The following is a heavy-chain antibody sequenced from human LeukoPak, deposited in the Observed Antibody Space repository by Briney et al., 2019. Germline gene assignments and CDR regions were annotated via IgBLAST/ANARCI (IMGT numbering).Heavy chain of an antibody. CDR2: SHHSGRS. V-gene: IGHV4-38-2*02. D-gene: IGHD3/OR15-3a*01. Sequence: KPSKTLSLTCVVSNYSITSGYFWAWLRHPPGRGLERIASSHHSGRSFYNPSLSGRVTISVDTSKNQISLSLTSVTATDTARYHCARDPWTNNLGRQWFDPWGKGTVVIVSS. CDR3: ARDPWTNNLGRQWFDP. J-gene: IGHJ5*02. CDR1: NYSITSGYF.